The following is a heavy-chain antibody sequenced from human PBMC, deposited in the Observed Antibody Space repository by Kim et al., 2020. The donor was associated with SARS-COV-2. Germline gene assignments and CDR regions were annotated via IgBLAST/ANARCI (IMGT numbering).Heavy chain of an antibody. CDR2: ISGNSGSV. J-gene: IGHJ3*01. Sequence: GGSLRLSCAASGFSFRHYGMNWVRQAPGKGLEWVSSISGNSGSVYYADSVKGRFTISRDNSGNSLYLQLNSLRAGDTALYLCSRDQTADYYDSRGLYYASGYSHVWGQETMVAVSS. CDR3: SRDQTADYYDSRGLYYASGYSHV. CDR1: GFSFRHYG. V-gene: IGHV3-21*04. D-gene: IGHD3-22*01.